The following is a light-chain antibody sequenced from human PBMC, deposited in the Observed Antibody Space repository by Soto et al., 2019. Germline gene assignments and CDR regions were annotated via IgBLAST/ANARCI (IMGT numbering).Light chain of an antibody. CDR2: AAS. CDR3: QQIYITPYA. Sequence: DIQMTQSPSSLSASVGDTVTITCRASQSISVHLNWYQQKPGKVPKLLIYAASNLQSGVPSRFSGRGSETDFALTISSLQPEDFATYYCQQIYITPYAFGQGTKLEIK. J-gene: IGKJ2*01. CDR1: QSISVH. V-gene: IGKV1-39*01.